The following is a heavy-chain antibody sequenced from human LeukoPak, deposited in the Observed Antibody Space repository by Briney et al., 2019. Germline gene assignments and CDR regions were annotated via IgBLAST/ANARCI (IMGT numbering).Heavy chain of an antibody. V-gene: IGHV3-30*18. CDR2: ISYDGSNK. J-gene: IGHJ4*02. CDR3: AKGLRYSDN. Sequence: GGSLRLSCASSGFTFSSYGMHWVRQAPGKGLEWVAVISYDGSNKYYADSVKGRFTISRDNSKDTLYLQMNSLRADDTAVYYCAKGLRYSDNWGQGTLVTVSS. CDR1: GFTFSSYG. D-gene: IGHD3-9*01.